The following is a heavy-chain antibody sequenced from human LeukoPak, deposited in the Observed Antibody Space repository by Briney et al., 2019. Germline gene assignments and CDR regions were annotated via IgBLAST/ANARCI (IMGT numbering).Heavy chain of an antibody. D-gene: IGHD6-19*01. CDR3: ARDLKMGYSSGRYSWGTGSSNDY. Sequence: EASVKVSCKASGYTFTSYYMHWVRQAPGQGLEWMGIINPSGGSTSYAQKFQGRVTMTRDMSTSTVYMELSSLRSEDTAVYYCARDLKMGYSSGRYSWGTGSSNDYWGQGTLVTVSS. V-gene: IGHV1-46*01. CDR2: INPSGGST. CDR1: GYTFTSYY. J-gene: IGHJ4*02.